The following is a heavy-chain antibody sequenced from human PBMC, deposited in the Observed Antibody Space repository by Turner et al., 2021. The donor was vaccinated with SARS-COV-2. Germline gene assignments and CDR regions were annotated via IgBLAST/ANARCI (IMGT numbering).Heavy chain of an antibody. CDR1: GFRFNTFA. V-gene: IGHV3-23*01. Sequence: EVQLLESGGGLVQPGGSLRLRCVASGFRFNTFAMSWVRQAPGKGLEWVSAISGGGGSISYADSVKGRFAISRDNSKNTLYLQMNSLRAEDTAVYYCAKDLTFIVVNDVVDAWGQGTTVTVSS. CDR2: ISGGGGSI. J-gene: IGHJ6*02. D-gene: IGHD2-2*01. CDR3: AKDLTFIVVNDVVDA.